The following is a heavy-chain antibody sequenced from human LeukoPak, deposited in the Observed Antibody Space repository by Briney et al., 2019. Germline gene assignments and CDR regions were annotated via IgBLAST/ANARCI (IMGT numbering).Heavy chain of an antibody. CDR1: GSTFSSYG. J-gene: IGHJ4*02. CDR3: ATPVRDY. Sequence: GGSLRLSCAASGSTFSSYGMHWVRQAPGKGLEWVAVISYDGSNKYYADSVKGRFTISRDNSKNTLYLQMNSPRAEDTAVYYCATPVRDYWGQGTLVTVSS. CDR2: ISYDGSNK. V-gene: IGHV3-30*03.